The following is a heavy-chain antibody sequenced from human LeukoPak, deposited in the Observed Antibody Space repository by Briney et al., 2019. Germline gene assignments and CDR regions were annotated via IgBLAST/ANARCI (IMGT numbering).Heavy chain of an antibody. Sequence: ASVKVSCKASGYTFTGYYIHWVRQAPGQGLEWMGWINPNSGGTNYAQKSQGRVTMTRDTSINTAYMELNSLRSDDTAVYYCARDARGYYGSGNYFITLYWGQGTLVTVSS. CDR1: GYTFTGYY. V-gene: IGHV1-2*02. CDR2: INPNSGGT. CDR3: ARDARGYYGSGNYFITLY. J-gene: IGHJ4*02. D-gene: IGHD3-10*01.